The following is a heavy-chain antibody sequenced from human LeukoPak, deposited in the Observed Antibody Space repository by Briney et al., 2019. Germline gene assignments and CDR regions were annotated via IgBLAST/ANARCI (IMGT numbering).Heavy chain of an antibody. CDR3: ARESSTVTTPYYFDY. CDR1: GFTFDDYW. Sequence: SGGSLRLSCGASGFTFDDYWMSWVGQAPGRGLEWVANINQDGSEKYYLDSAKGRFTISRDNAKNSLYLQMNSLRAEDTAVYYCARESSTVTTPYYFDYWGQGTLVTVSS. J-gene: IGHJ4*02. V-gene: IGHV3-7*01. CDR2: INQDGSEK. D-gene: IGHD4-17*01.